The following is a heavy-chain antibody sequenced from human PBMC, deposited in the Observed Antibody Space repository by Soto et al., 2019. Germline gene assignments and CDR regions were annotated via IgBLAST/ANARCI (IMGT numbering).Heavy chain of an antibody. CDR1: GDSINNSHW. D-gene: IGHD6-13*01. V-gene: IGHV4-4*02. CDR3: AREVNSSPARGPNWFDP. CDR2: TYHSGTT. Sequence: QVQLQESGPGLVQPSGTLSLTCAVSGDSINNSHWWSWVRQTPGKGLEWIGETYHSGTTNYKPSLKTRVTISRDKSKNQFSLKMNSVNAADTAVYYCAREVNSSPARGPNWFDPWGQGTLVTVSS. J-gene: IGHJ5*02.